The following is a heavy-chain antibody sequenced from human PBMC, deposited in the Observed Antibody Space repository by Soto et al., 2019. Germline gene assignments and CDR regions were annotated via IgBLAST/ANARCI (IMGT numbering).Heavy chain of an antibody. CDR2: INPNSGGT. CDR1: GYTFTAYY. J-gene: IGHJ6*02. CDR3: ATASFGGTWDDGMNV. V-gene: IGHV1-2*02. D-gene: IGHD2-15*01. Sequence: QVKLVQSGAEVKKPGASVQVSCKASGYTFTAYYMHWVRQAPGQGLEWMGWINPNSGGTMYALEFQGRVTMTRDASISTAYMELSRLTSDDTAVFFCATASFGGTWDDGMNVWGQGTTVSVSS.